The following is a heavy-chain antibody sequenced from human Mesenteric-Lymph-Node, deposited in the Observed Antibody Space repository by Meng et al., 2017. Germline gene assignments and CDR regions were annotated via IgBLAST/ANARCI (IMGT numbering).Heavy chain of an antibody. Sequence: VDYGGAIITPWRSLSFSSSACGFIVSSDWMHCVRHTPRKGFVWVSLIYIDDSTLYADSVKGRFTISRANAKNTVYLQMNNLRVEDTGVYYCARKWFDHWGRGTLVTVSS. J-gene: IGHJ5*02. CDR1: GFIVSSDW. CDR3: ARKWFDH. CDR2: IYIDDST. V-gene: IGHV3-74*01.